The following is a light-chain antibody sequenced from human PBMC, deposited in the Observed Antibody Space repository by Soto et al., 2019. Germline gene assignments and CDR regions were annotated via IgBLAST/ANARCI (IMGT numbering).Light chain of an antibody. J-gene: IGKJ1*01. CDR1: QSVSSRY. CDR3: HQYASSRT. Sequence: EIVLTQSPVTLSLSPGERATLSCRASQSVSSRYFAWYQQKPGQAPRLLIYAASIRAAGIPDRFSGSASGTDTPLTSSRLEPEDFAVYYCHQYASSRTFGPGTKVE. CDR2: AAS. V-gene: IGKV3-20*01.